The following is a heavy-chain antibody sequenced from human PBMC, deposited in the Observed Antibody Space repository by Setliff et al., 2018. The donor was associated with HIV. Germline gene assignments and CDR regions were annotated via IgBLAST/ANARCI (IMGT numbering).Heavy chain of an antibody. D-gene: IGHD3-3*01. J-gene: IGHJ4*02. CDR3: ARERLRFLEWLPLDY. Sequence: ASGFTFSYYTMHWIRQTPDNGLEWVAVISYDGNSQYYADSVKGRFTLSRDNFRNTLYLQMNSLRPEDTAVYYCARERLRFLEWLPLDYWGQGTLVTVSS. CDR2: ISYDGNSQ. CDR1: GFTFSYYT. V-gene: IGHV3-30*04.